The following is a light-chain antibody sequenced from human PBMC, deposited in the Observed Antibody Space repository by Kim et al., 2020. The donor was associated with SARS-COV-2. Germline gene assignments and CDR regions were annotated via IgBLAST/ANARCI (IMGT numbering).Light chain of an antibody. V-gene: IGKV3-20*01. Sequence: IVLTQSPGTPSLSPGERATLSCRTSQTINSNYLASFQQKPGQAPRLLIHDASSRAPGIPDRFSGSGSGTDFTLTISRVEPEDFAVYYCQQYGAAPDTFGQGTKLEI. J-gene: IGKJ2*01. CDR2: DAS. CDR1: QTINSNY. CDR3: QQYGAAPDT.